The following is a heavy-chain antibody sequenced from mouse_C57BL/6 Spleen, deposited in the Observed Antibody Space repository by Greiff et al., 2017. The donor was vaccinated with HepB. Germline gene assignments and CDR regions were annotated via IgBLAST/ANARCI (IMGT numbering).Heavy chain of an antibody. CDR2: IDPSDSYT. J-gene: IGHJ3*01. V-gene: IGHV1-69*01. CDR1: GYTFTSYW. D-gene: IGHD3-2*02. Sequence: QVQLQQPGAELVMPGASVKLSCKASGYTFTSYWMHWVKQRPGQGLEWIGEIDPSDSYTNYNQKFKGKSTLTVDKSSSTAYMQLSSLTSEDSAVYYCARWGDSSGYVRAWFAYWGQGTLVTVSA. CDR3: ARWGDSSGYVRAWFAY.